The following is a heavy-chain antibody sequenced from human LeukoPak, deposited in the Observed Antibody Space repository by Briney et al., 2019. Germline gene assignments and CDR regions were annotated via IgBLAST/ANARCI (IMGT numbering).Heavy chain of an antibody. CDR1: GGSISSYY. Sequence: PSETLSLTCTVSGGSISSYYWSWIRQPPGKGLEWIGYIYYSGSTNYNPSLKSRVTISVDTSKNQFSLKLSSVTAADTAVYYCARVGYCSSTSCYSPWGQGTLVTVSS. J-gene: IGHJ5*02. CDR2: IYYSGST. V-gene: IGHV4-59*12. D-gene: IGHD2-2*03. CDR3: ARVGYCSSTSCYSP.